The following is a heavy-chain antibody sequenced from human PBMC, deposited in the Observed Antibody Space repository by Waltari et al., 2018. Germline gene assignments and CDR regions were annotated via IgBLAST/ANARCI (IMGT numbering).Heavy chain of an antibody. CDR1: GGPFSGNY. D-gene: IGHD3-9*01. Sequence: QVQLQQWGAGLLKPSETLSLTCAVYGGPFSGNYWSWIRQPPGKGLEWIGEINHTGGTNYSPPLKSRVTISVDTSKTHFSLRLTSVTAADTAVYYCASGGYDILTGYKSDYWGQGTLVTVSS. CDR3: ASGGYDILTGYKSDY. J-gene: IGHJ4*02. CDR2: INHTGGT. V-gene: IGHV4-34*01.